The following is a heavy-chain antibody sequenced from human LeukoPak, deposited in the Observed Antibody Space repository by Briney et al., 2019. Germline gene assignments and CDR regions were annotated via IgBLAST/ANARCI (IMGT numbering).Heavy chain of an antibody. J-gene: IGHJ6*02. D-gene: IGHD1-1*01. Sequence: GRSLRLSCAASGFTFSSSGMHCVRQAPGKGLEWVAFIRYDGSNTYYADSVKGRFTISRDNSKNTLYLQMNSLRAEDTAVYYCANQFCTTLNYYYYYGMDVWGQGTTVTVSS. CDR3: ANQFCTTLNYYYYYGMDV. V-gene: IGHV3-30*02. CDR2: IRYDGSNT. CDR1: GFTFSSSG.